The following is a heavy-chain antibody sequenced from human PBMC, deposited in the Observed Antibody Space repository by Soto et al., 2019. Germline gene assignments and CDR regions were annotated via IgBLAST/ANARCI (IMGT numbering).Heavy chain of an antibody. CDR1: GDSVSSNSAA. V-gene: IGHV6-1*01. CDR3: ARVGQSSSSRDYGMDV. CDR2: TYHRSKWYN. D-gene: IGHD6-6*01. J-gene: IGHJ6*02. Sequence: SQTLSLTCAISGDSVSSNSAAWNWIRQSPSRGLEWLGRTYHRSKWYNDYAVSVKSRITINPDTSKNQFSLRLNSVTPEDTAVYYCARVGQSSSSRDYGMDVWGQGTTVTVSS.